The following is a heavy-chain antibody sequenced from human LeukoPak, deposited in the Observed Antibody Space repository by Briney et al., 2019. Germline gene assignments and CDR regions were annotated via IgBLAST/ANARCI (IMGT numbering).Heavy chain of an antibody. J-gene: IGHJ4*02. Sequence: PGRSLRLPCTASGITFGDYTVTWVRQAPGKGLEWVGFIRSKTNGGTTEYAASVKGRFTISRDDSKSIAYLQMNSLKTEDTAVYYCTRPHDHWGQGTLVTVSS. CDR3: TRPHDH. CDR2: IRSKTNGGTT. V-gene: IGHV3-49*04. CDR1: GITFGDYT.